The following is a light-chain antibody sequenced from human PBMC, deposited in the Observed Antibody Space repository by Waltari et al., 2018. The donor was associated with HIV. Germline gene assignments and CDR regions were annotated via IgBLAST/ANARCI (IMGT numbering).Light chain of an antibody. CDR2: SNN. CDR3: AAWDDSLNGQV. Sequence: QSVLTQPPSASGTPGQRVTISCSGSRSTIGSNTINWYQQLPGTAPKLLIYSNNPRPSGVPDRFSGSKSGTSASLAISGLQSEDEADYYCAAWDDSLNGQVFGGGTKLTVL. J-gene: IGLJ3*02. V-gene: IGLV1-44*01. CDR1: RSTIGSNT.